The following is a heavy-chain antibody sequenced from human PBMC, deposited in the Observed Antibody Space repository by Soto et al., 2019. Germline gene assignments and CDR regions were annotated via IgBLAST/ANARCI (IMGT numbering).Heavy chain of an antibody. J-gene: IGHJ4*02. CDR1: GFTFSSYA. V-gene: IGHV3-23*01. CDR3: AKFFVETGGSSGWPWSFHF. CDR2: ISGTGGTT. Sequence: EVQLLESGGGLVQPGGSLRLSCAASGFTFSSYAMSWVRQAPGKGLELVSAISGTGGTTYYADSVKGRFTISRDNSRNTLHLQMNSLRAEYTAIYYCAKFFVETGGSSGWPWSFHFWGQGTLVTVSS. D-gene: IGHD6-25*01.